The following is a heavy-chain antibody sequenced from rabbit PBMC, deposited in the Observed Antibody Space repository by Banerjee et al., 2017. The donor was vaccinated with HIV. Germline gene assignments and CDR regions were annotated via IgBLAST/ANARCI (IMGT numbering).Heavy chain of an antibody. D-gene: IGHD4-1*01. CDR2: IYPVYGAT. CDR3: VRDPRHYVSGWGNRLDL. CDR1: GIDFSSSYW. V-gene: IGHV1S7*01. J-gene: IGHJ3*01. Sequence: QLVESGGGLVTLGGSLKLTCKASGIDFSSSYWISWVRQAPGKGLEWIGCIYPVYGATDYASWVNGRFTISLDNAQNTVFLQLNSLTAADTATYFCVRDPRHYVSGWGNRLDLWGPGTLVTVS.